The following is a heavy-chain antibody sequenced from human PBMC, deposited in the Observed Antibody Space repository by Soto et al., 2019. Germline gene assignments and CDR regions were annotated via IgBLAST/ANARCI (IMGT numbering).Heavy chain of an antibody. J-gene: IGHJ6*02. Sequence: SETLSLTCAVSGGSISSSNWWSWVRQPPGKGLEWIGEIYHSGSTNYNPSLKSRVTISVDKSKNQFSLKLSSVTAADTAVYYCARGIAAAGIPYYYYGMDVWGQGTTVTVSS. D-gene: IGHD6-13*01. CDR1: GGSISSSNW. V-gene: IGHV4-4*02. CDR3: ARGIAAAGIPYYYYGMDV. CDR2: IYHSGST.